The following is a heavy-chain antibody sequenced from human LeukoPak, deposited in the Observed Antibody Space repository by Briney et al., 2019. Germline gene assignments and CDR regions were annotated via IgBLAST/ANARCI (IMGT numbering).Heavy chain of an antibody. V-gene: IGHV1-2*02. J-gene: IGHJ5*02. Sequence: AASVKVSCKASGYTFTGYYMHWVRQAPGPGNGRMGWINPNSGGTNYAQKFQGRVTMTRDTSISTAYMELSRLRSDDTAVYYCARDTYYYGSGSPNENWFDPWGQGTLVTVSS. CDR3: ARDTYYYGSGSPNENWFDP. D-gene: IGHD3-10*01. CDR2: INPNSGGT. CDR1: GYTFTGYY.